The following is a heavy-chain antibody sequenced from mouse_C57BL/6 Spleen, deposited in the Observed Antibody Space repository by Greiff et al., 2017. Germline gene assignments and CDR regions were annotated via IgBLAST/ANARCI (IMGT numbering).Heavy chain of an antibody. D-gene: IGHD3-2*02. V-gene: IGHV1-59*01. CDR2: IDPSDSYT. CDR3: ARFGGDSSGPAWFAY. CDR1: GYTFTSYW. J-gene: IGHJ3*01. Sequence: QVQLQQPGAELVRPGTSVKLSCKASGYTFTSYWMHWVKQRPGQGLEWIGVIDPSDSYTNYNQKFKGKATLTVDTSSSTAYMQLSSLTSEDSAVYYCARFGGDSSGPAWFAYWGQGTLVTVSA.